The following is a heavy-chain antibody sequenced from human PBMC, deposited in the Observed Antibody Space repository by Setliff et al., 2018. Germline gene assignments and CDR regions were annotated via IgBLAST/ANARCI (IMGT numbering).Heavy chain of an antibody. CDR1: GYTFTSYD. D-gene: IGHD6-19*01. V-gene: IGHV1-8*02. J-gene: IGHJ6*03. CDR2: MNPNSGNT. CDR3: ARGEGSGWDYYYYMDV. Sequence: ASVKVSCKASGYTFTSYDSNWVRQATGQGLEWMGWMNPNSGNTGSAQKFQGRVTMTRNTSISTAYMELSSLRSEDTAVYYCARGEGSGWDYYYYMDVWGKGTTVTVSS.